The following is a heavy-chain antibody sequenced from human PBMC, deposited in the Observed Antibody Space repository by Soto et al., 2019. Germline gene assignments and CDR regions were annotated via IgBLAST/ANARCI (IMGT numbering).Heavy chain of an antibody. V-gene: IGHV3-48*02. Sequence: GGSLRLSCAVSGFTFSSYSMNWVLQAPGKGLEWVSYISSSGTAIYSADSVKGRFTISRDNAKNSLYLQMNSLRDEDTAVYYCARDIMPRLGFYQCGMDVWGQRTTVTVSS. D-gene: IGHD3-3*02. J-gene: IGHJ6*02. CDR3: ARDIMPRLGFYQCGMDV. CDR1: GFTFSSYS. CDR2: ISSSGTAI.